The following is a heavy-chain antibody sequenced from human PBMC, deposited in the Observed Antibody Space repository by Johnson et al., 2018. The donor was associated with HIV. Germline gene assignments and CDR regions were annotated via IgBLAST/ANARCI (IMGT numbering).Heavy chain of an antibody. CDR3: APSALYSSGYGGDACDI. J-gene: IGHJ3*02. Sequence: QVQLVVSGGGVVQPGRSLRLSCAASGFTFSSYAMHWVRQAPGKGLEWVAVISYDGSNKYYADSVKGRFTISRDNSKNTLYLQMNSLRAEDTAVYYCAPSALYSSGYGGDACDIWGQGTMVTVSS. CDR1: GFTFSSYA. V-gene: IGHV3-30*04. D-gene: IGHD6-19*01. CDR2: ISYDGSNK.